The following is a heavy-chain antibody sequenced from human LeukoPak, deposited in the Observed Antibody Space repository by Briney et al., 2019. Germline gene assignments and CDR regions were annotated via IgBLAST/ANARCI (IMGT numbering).Heavy chain of an antibody. CDR3: AVAAAGTLFDP. V-gene: IGHV4-59*01. J-gene: IGHJ5*02. CDR1: GGSISSYY. CDR2: IYYSGST. D-gene: IGHD6-13*01. Sequence: SSETLSLTCTVSGGSISSYYWSWIRQPPGKGLEWIGYIYYSGSTNYNPSLKSRVTISADTSKNQFSLKLSSVTAADTAVYYCAVAAAGTLFDPWGQGTLVTVSS.